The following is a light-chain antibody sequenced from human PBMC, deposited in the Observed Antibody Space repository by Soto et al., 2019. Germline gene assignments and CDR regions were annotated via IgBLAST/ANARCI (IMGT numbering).Light chain of an antibody. Sequence: EVEMTQSPATLPGSPGDRATXSCRASHSVSSSLAWFQQKPGDAPRLLISGASTRPAGIPARFSGSGSGTEFTLTISSLQSEDFAVYYCQHYNKSPWTFGQGTKVDI. J-gene: IGKJ1*01. V-gene: IGKV3-15*01. CDR3: QHYNKSPWT. CDR1: HSVSSS. CDR2: GAS.